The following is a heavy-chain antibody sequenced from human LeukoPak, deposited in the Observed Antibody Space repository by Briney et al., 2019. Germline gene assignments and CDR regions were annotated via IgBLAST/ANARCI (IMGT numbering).Heavy chain of an antibody. CDR2: IYPGDSDT. Sequence: SGESLKISCKGSGYRFTSYWIGWVRQMPGKGLEWMGIIYPGDSDTRYSPSFQGQVTISADKSICTAYLQWSSLKASDSAMYYCARPFYYDSSGYFDCWGQGTLVTVSS. J-gene: IGHJ4*02. CDR3: ARPFYYDSSGYFDC. CDR1: GYRFTSYW. D-gene: IGHD3-22*01. V-gene: IGHV5-51*01.